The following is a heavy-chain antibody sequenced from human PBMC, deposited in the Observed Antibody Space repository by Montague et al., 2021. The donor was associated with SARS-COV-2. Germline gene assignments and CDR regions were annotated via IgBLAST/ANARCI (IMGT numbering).Heavy chain of an antibody. Sequence: SETLSLTCTVSGGSISSYYWSWIRQPPGKGLEWIGYIYYSGSTNYNPSLKSRVTISVDTSKNQFSLKLSSVTAADTAVYYCARRGLGYCSGGSCPNAFDIWGHGTMVTVSS. V-gene: IGHV4-59*01. J-gene: IGHJ3*02. CDR1: GGSISSYY. CDR2: IYYSGST. D-gene: IGHD2-15*01. CDR3: ARRGLGYCSGGSCPNAFDI.